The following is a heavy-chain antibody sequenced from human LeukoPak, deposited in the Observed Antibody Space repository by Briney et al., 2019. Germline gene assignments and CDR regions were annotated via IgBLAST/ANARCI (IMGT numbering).Heavy chain of an antibody. D-gene: IGHD2-15*01. Sequence: PGGSLRLSCAASGFAFSGYYMNWVRQAPGKGLQWVSSISTSSIYIYYADSVKGRFTISRDNAKNSLYLQMNSLRAEDTAVYYCARVGAGYCSGGSCYHAFDIWGQGTMVTVSS. CDR1: GFAFSGYY. J-gene: IGHJ3*02. V-gene: IGHV3-21*01. CDR2: ISTSSIYI. CDR3: ARVGAGYCSGGSCYHAFDI.